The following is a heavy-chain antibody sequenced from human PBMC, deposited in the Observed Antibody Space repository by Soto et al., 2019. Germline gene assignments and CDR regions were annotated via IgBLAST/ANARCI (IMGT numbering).Heavy chain of an antibody. J-gene: IGHJ4*02. V-gene: IGHV4-31*03. CDR1: GGSISSGGTGSY. CDR3: ARVNDAYKLRY. D-gene: IGHD1-1*01. CDR2: IYYTGNT. Sequence: QVQLQESGPGLVKPSQTLSLTCTVSGGSISSGGTGSYWTWIRQLPGKGLEWIGYIYYTGNTYYNPSLKSRPTISIDTSENQFSLKLTSVTAADTAVYFCARVNDAYKLRYWGQGTLVTVSS.